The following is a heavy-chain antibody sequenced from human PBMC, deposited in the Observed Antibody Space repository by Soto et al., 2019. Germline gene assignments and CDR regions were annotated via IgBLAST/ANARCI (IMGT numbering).Heavy chain of an antibody. CDR2: ISGSGENT. V-gene: IGHV3-23*01. CDR1: GFSFSNYA. Sequence: GGSLRLCCAASGFSFSNYAMIWVRLAPGKRLEWVSAISGSGENTHYADSVKGRFTISRDKSKNTLSLQMNSLRVEDTGVYYCARDPYGSGSYYRASAAFDIWGQGTMVTVSS. J-gene: IGHJ3*02. D-gene: IGHD3-10*01. CDR3: ARDPYGSGSYYRASAAFDI.